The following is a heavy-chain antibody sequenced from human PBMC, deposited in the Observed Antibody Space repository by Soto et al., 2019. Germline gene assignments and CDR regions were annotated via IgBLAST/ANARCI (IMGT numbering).Heavy chain of an antibody. D-gene: IGHD3-16*01. CDR3: VKYTVTEYVGGS. CDR1: GFTFSSYA. V-gene: IGHV3-23*01. Sequence: EVQLLESGGDLVRPGGSLRLSCAASGFTFSSYAMVWFRQAPGKGLDWVSGISRTGTYTFYANSVRGRFSISRDNSRGTLDLYMNALRADDTAIYFCVKYTVTEYVGGSWGQGALFTVSS. J-gene: IGHJ5*02. CDR2: ISRTGTYT.